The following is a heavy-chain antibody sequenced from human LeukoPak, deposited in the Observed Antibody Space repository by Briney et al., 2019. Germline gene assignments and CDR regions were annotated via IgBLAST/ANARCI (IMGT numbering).Heavy chain of an antibody. D-gene: IGHD6-13*01. CDR1: GFTFSSYG. J-gene: IGHJ4*02. CDR3: AKDRQQQLVFYPVVPEFDY. CDR2: MSGGGGST. V-gene: IGHV3-23*01. Sequence: GGSLRLSCAASGFTFSSYGMSWVRQAPGKGLEWVSAMSGGGGSTFYADSVKGRFTISRDNSKNTLYLQMNSLRDEDTAVYYCAKDRQQQLVFYPVVPEFDYWGQGTLVTVSS.